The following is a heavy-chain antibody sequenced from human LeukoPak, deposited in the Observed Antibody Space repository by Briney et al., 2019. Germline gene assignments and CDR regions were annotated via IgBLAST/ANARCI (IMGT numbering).Heavy chain of an antibody. V-gene: IGHV3-30*18. CDR3: AKDLSYGMDV. Sequence: PGGSLRLSCAASGFTFSSYGMHWVRQALGKGLEWVAVISYDGSNKYYADSVKGRFTISRDNSKNTLYLQMKSLRAEDTALYYCAKDLSYGMDVWGQGTTVTVSS. CDR2: ISYDGSNK. D-gene: IGHD3-9*01. CDR1: GFTFSSYG. J-gene: IGHJ6*02.